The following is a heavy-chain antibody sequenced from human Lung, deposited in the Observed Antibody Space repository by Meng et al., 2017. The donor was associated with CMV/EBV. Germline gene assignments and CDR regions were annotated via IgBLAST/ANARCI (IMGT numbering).Heavy chain of an antibody. Sequence: SQTXXLTCAVSGGSISSYYWSWIRQPPGKGLEWIGYIYYSGSTNYNPSLKSRVTISVDTSKNQFSLKLSSVTAADTAVYYCARNSPAAPHYYYYGMDVWGQGXTVTVSS. CDR2: IYYSGST. D-gene: IGHD2-2*01. J-gene: IGHJ6*02. CDR1: GGSISSYY. CDR3: ARNSPAAPHYYYYGMDV. V-gene: IGHV4-59*01.